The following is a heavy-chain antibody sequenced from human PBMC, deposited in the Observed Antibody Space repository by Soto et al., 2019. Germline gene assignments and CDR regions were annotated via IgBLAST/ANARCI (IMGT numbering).Heavy chain of an antibody. J-gene: IGHJ6*02. CDR2: IYYSGST. CDR3: ARLTIFGVVPASYYYYGMDV. Sequence: SESLSLTCTVSGGSISISSYYRGWIRQPPGKGLEWIGSIYYSGSTYYNPSLKSRVTISVDTSKNQFSLKLSSVTAADTAVYYCARLTIFGVVPASYYYYGMDVWGQGTTVT. D-gene: IGHD3-3*01. V-gene: IGHV4-39*01. CDR1: GGSISISSYY.